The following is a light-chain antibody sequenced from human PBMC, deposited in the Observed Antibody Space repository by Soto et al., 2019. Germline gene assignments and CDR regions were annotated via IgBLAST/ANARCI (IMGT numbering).Light chain of an antibody. CDR3: QQSYSSTIT. Sequence: DIKMTHSPSSVSASVGYRVNITCRASQSISSYLNWYQQKPGKAPKLLIYAASSLQSGVPSRFSGSGSGTDFTLTISSLQPEDFATYYCQQSYSSTITFGEGTRLDIK. CDR1: QSISSY. J-gene: IGKJ5*01. CDR2: AAS. V-gene: IGKV1-39*01.